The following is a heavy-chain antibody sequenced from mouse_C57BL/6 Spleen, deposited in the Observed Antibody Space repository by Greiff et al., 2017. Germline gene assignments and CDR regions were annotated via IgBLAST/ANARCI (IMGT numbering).Heavy chain of an antibody. V-gene: IGHV1-59*01. CDR1: GYTFTSYW. CDR3: ARSQTGTGGWFAY. Sequence: VQLQQPGAELVRPGTSVKLSCKASGYTFTSYWMHWVKQRPGQGLEWIGVIDPSDSYTNYNQKFKGKATLTVDTSSSTAYMQLRSLTSEDSAVYYCARSQTGTGGWFAYWGQGTLVTVSA. CDR2: IDPSDSYT. J-gene: IGHJ3*01. D-gene: IGHD4-1*01.